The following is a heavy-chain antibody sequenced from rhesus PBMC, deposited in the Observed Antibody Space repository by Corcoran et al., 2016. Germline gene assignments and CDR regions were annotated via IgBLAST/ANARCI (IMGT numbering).Heavy chain of an antibody. CDR1: GGSISGYYY. Sequence: QVQLQQWGEGLVKPSETLSLTCAVYGGSISGYYYWSWIRQPPGKGLEWIGYIYGNSASTNYNPTLKNRVTNSKDTSKNQFSLKLSSVTAADTAVYYCARSRIAAAGTSGAFDFWGQGLRVTVSS. J-gene: IGHJ3*01. CDR2: IYGNSAST. CDR3: ARSRIAAAGTSGAFDF. D-gene: IGHD6-25*01. V-gene: IGHV4-73*01.